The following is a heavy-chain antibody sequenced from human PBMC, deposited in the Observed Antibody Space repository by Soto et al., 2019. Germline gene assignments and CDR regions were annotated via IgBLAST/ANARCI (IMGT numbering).Heavy chain of an antibody. CDR2: ISWNSGSI. D-gene: IGHD3-9*01. J-gene: IGHJ4*02. CDR3: VRDTSSGWHLKDH. V-gene: IGHV3-9*01. Sequence: EVDLVESGGGLAQPGRSLRLSCVASGFTFDDRGMHWVRQIPGRGLEWVSGISWNSGSIGYAESVKGRFTIFRDNAKNSLYLEMNSLRQEDTALYYCVRDTSSGWHLKDHWGQGVQVSVSS. CDR1: GFTFDDRG.